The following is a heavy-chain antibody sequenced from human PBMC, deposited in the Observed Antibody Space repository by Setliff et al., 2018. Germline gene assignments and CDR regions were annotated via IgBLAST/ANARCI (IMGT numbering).Heavy chain of an antibody. D-gene: IGHD6-25*01. CDR3: ARDLSGPTSTLFDY. J-gene: IGHJ4*02. V-gene: IGHV4-30-4*08. CDR1: GGSISSGDYY. Sequence: SETLSLTCTVSGGSISSGDYYWSWIRQPPGKGLEWIGYIYYSGSTYYNPSLKSRVTISVDTSKNQFSLKLSSVTAADTTVYYCARDLSGPTSTLFDYWGQGTLVTVSS. CDR2: IYYSGST.